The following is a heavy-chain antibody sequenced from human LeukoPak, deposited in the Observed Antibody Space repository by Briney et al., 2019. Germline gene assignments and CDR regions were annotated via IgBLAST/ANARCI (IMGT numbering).Heavy chain of an antibody. CDR2: IRNKPNSYTT. CDR1: GFTIRSNY. CDR3: VGGRSGSVFDF. V-gene: IGHV3-72*01. Sequence: GGSLRLSCAASGFTIRSNYMSWVRPAPGKGLEWVARIRNKPNSYTTEYAASVKGRFTISRDDSKNSLYLQMNSLKTEDTAVFYCVGGRSGSVFDFWGQGTMVTVSS. D-gene: IGHD3-10*01. J-gene: IGHJ3*01.